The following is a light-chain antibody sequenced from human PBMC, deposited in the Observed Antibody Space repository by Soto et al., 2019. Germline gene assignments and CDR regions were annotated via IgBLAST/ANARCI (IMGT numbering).Light chain of an antibody. Sequence: IHLTQSPSSLSASVGDRVTITCRASQAMSTFLAWYQQKPGDPPKLLIYAASTLQRGVPSRFSGRGSGKDFTIIISSLQPEDFETYYCQQLNSLPPTFGGGTKVELK. CDR3: QQLNSLPPT. CDR1: QAMSTF. J-gene: IGKJ4*01. V-gene: IGKV1-9*01. CDR2: AAS.